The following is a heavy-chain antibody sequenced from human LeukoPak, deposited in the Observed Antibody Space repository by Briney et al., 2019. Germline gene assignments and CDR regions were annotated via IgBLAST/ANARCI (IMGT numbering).Heavy chain of an antibody. CDR3: ARADFWSGPDY. V-gene: IGHV4-34*01. J-gene: IGHJ4*02. CDR1: GGSFSGYY. Sequence: PSETLSLTCAVYGGSFSGYYWSWIRQPPGKGLEWIGEINHSGSTNYNPSLKSRVTISVDTSKNQFSLKLSSVTAADTAVYYCARADFWSGPDYSGQGTLVTVSS. CDR2: INHSGST. D-gene: IGHD3-3*01.